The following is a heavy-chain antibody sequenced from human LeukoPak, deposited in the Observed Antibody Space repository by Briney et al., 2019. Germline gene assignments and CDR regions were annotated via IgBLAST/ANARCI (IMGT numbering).Heavy chain of an antibody. CDR3: AKGSSPSRPYYFDN. D-gene: IGHD3-10*01. J-gene: IGHJ4*02. CDR2: ISNSGSST. Sequence: GGSLRLSCAVSGFTFSTYAMSWVRQAPGKGLEWVSAISNSGSSTYYADYVKGRFTISRDSSKNTVYLQMNSLRADDTAVYYCAKGSSPSRPYYFDNWGQGTLVTVSS. CDR1: GFTFSTYA. V-gene: IGHV3-23*01.